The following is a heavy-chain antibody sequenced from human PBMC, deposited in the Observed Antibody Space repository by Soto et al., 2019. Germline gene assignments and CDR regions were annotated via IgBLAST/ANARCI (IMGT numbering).Heavy chain of an antibody. CDR1: GGSISLERFY. J-gene: IGHJ4*02. CDR2: VFHTGTT. V-gene: IGHV4-61*01. CDR3: AREFSDAHPNYFDF. Sequence: QVQLLQSDPGLMKPSEPRSLTCTVSGGSISLERFYWTWVRQAPGNGLEWIGYVFHTGTTKYNPFLGGRATISVDTSRNQFSLELRSLTAADTAVYFCAREFSDAHPNYFDFWGQGILVPVTS. D-gene: IGHD2-2*01.